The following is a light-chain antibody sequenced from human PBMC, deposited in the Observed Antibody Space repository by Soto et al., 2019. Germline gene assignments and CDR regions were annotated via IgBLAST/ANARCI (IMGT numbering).Light chain of an antibody. J-gene: IGKJ3*01. Sequence: DIQMTQSPSSLSASVGDRVTITCRASQSISRFLNWYQQKPGKAPKLLIYSASSLQSGVPSRFSGSGSGTEFKFTISSLQPEDFATYYCQQSSSIPFTFGPGTKVDIK. V-gene: IGKV1-39*01. CDR3: QQSSSIPFT. CDR2: SAS. CDR1: QSISRF.